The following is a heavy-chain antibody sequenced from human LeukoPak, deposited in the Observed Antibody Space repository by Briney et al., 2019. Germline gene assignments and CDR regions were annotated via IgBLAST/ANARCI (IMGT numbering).Heavy chain of an antibody. Sequence: PSETLSLTCSVTGRSIGTYYWNWIRQPAGKGLEWIGRIYNSGSTNYNASLKSRVTMSVDRAKNQFSLRLTSVTAEETAVHSCARDNQGNGWFFEEWGQGTLVTVSS. J-gene: IGHJ4*02. V-gene: IGHV4-4*07. CDR3: ARDNQGNGWFFEE. CDR2: IYNSGST. CDR1: GRSIGTYY. D-gene: IGHD3-10*01.